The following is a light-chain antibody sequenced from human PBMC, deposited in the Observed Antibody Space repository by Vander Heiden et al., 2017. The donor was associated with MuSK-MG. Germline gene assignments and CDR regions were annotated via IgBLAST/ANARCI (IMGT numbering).Light chain of an antibody. CDR3: QSYDSSLSGSL. V-gene: IGLV1-40*01. J-gene: IGLJ2*01. CDR2: GNT. Sequence: QSVLTQPPSVSGAPGPRVTISCAGSSSNIGSGYDVHWYQQLPGAAPKLLIYGNTIRPSGVPDRFSGSKSGTSASLAITGLQAEDEADYYCQSYDSSLSGSLFGGGTKLTVL. CDR1: SSNIGSGYD.